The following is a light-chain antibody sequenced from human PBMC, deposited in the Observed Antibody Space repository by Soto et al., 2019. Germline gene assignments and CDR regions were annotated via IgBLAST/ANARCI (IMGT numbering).Light chain of an antibody. J-gene: IGLJ1*01. CDR3: CSYTSIDTYV. CDR2: DVS. V-gene: IGLV2-14*01. Sequence: QSVLTQPASVSGSPGQSITISCTGTSSDVGGYDFVSWYQQHPGKAPKVMIYDVSNRPSGVSNRFSGSKSGNTASLTISGLQAEDEADYYCCSYTSIDTYVFGTGTKVTVL. CDR1: SSDVGGYDF.